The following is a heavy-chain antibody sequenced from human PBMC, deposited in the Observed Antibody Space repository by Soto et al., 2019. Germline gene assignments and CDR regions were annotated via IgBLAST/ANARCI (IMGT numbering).Heavy chain of an antibody. Sequence: GGSLRLSCAASGFTFSSYAMSWVRQAPGKGLEWVSAISGSGGSTYYADSVKGRFTISRDNSKNTLYLQMNSLRAEDTAVYYCAKAAHYDILTGYLTELYFDYWGQGTLVTVSS. CDR3: AKAAHYDILTGYLTELYFDY. CDR1: GFTFSSYA. D-gene: IGHD3-9*01. J-gene: IGHJ4*02. V-gene: IGHV3-23*01. CDR2: ISGSGGST.